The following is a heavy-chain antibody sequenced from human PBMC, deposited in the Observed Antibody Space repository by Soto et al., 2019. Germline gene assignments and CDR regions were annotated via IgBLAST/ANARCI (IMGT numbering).Heavy chain of an antibody. J-gene: IGHJ4*02. CDR3: ARETIGYFDY. D-gene: IGHD1-26*01. CDR2: IIPIFGTA. Sequence: ASVKFSCKASGGTFSSYAISWVRQAPGQGLECMGGIIPIFGTANYAQKFQGRVTITAXXXXSXXXMXLXXLRXEXTAVYYCARETIGYFDYWGQGTLVTVSS. CDR1: GGTFSSYA. V-gene: IGHV1-69*13.